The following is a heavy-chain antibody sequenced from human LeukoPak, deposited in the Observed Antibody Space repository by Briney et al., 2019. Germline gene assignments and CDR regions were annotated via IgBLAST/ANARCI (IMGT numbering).Heavy chain of an antibody. J-gene: IGHJ4*02. D-gene: IGHD2-2*01. Sequence: PSETLSLTCTVSGGSISSYYWSWIRQPPGKGLEWIGYIYYSGSTNYNPSLKSRVTISVDMSKNQFSLKLSSVTAADTAVYYCARRRGYCSSTSCYRTPVDYWGQGTLVTVSS. CDR3: ARRRGYCSSTSCYRTPVDY. V-gene: IGHV4-59*12. CDR1: GGSISSYY. CDR2: IYYSGST.